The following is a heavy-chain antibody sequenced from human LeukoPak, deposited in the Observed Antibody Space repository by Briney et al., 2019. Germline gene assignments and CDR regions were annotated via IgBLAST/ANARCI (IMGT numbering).Heavy chain of an antibody. CDR3: ARLIQLVDY. D-gene: IGHD5-18*01. CDR2: ISSSSSTI. CDR1: GFTFSRYN. J-gene: IGHJ4*02. V-gene: IGHV3-48*01. Sequence: GGSLRLSCAASGFTFSRYNMNWVRQAPGKGLEWVSYISSSSSTIYYADSVKGRFTTSRDNAKNSLYLQMNSLRAEDTAVYYCARLIQLVDYWGQGTLVTVSS.